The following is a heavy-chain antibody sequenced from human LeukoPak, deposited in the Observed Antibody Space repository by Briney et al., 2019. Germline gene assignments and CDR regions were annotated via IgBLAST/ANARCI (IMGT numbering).Heavy chain of an antibody. CDR3: ARALDSLGGLSLPDY. D-gene: IGHD3-16*02. Sequence: ASVKVSCKASGYSFTNYAMNWVRQAPGKGLEFMGWIHPSTGHPAYSQGFSGRFVFSLDTSVTTTYLQISDLKAEDPAVYFCARALDSLGGLSLPDYWGQGTLVTVSS. CDR1: GYSFTNYA. J-gene: IGHJ4*02. CDR2: IHPSTGHP. V-gene: IGHV7-4-1*02.